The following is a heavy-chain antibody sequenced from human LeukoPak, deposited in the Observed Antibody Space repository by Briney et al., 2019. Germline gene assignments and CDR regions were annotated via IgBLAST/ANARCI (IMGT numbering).Heavy chain of an antibody. CDR1: GLTFSSYA. Sequence: GAPLRLSCAASGLTFSSYAMSWVRQAPGKGLEWVSAISGSGGSTYYADSVKGRFTISRDNSKNTLYLQMNSLRAGGAAVYYYARAPLWLAAAFKNYWGQRTLITFS. V-gene: IGHV3-23*01. CDR2: ISGSGGST. CDR3: ARAPLWLAAAFKNY. J-gene: IGHJ4*02. D-gene: IGHD6-13*01.